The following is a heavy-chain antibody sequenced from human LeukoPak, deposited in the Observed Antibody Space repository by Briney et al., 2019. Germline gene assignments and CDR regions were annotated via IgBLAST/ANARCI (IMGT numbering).Heavy chain of an antibody. Sequence: GGSLRLSCAASGFTFSSYNMNWVRQAPGKGLEWVSSISSSSSYIYYADSVKGRFTISRDNAKNSLYLQMNSLRAEDTAVYYCARVNSIDYYDSSGYPPSWGQGTLVTVSS. J-gene: IGHJ4*02. V-gene: IGHV3-21*01. D-gene: IGHD3-22*01. CDR2: ISSSSSYI. CDR1: GFTFSSYN. CDR3: ARVNSIDYYDSSGYPPS.